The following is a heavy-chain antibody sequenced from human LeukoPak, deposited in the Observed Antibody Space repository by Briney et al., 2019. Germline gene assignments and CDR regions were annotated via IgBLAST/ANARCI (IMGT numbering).Heavy chain of an antibody. D-gene: IGHD4-17*01. J-gene: IGHJ4*02. CDR1: GGSFNDYY. CDR2: INHSGST. Sequence: PSETLSPTCAVYGGSFNDYYWNWIRQPPGKGLEWIGEINHSGSTNYNPSLKSRVTISVDTSKNQFSLKLSSVTAADTAVYYCARGSTVTIKSNSLDYWGQGTLVTVSS. V-gene: IGHV4-34*01. CDR3: ARGSTVTIKSNSLDY.